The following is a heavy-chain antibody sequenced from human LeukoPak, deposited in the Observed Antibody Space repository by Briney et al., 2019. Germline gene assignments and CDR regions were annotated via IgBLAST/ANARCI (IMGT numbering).Heavy chain of an antibody. CDR3: ARRYCSSTSCLYFDY. CDR2: IYYSGST. J-gene: IGHJ4*02. Sequence: TPSETLSLTCTVSGGSISSSGYYWGWIRQPPGRGLEWIGNIYYSGSTYYNPSLKSRVTISVDTSKNQFSLKLSSVTAADTAVYYCARRYCSSTSCLYFDYWGQGALVTVSS. CDR1: GGSISSSGYY. D-gene: IGHD2-2*01. V-gene: IGHV4-39*01.